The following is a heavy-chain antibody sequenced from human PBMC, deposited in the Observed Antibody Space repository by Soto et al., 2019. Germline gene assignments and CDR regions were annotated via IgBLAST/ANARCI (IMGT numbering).Heavy chain of an antibody. CDR3: ARTRSFTLGFYYDGMDV. CDR1: GYSFASYW. CDR2: IYPGDSDT. Sequence: GESLKISCQGSGYSFASYWIGWVRQMPGKDLEWMGIIYPGDSDTRYSPSFQGQVTISADKSRRTAYLQWTSLKASDTALYYCARTRSFTLGFYYDGMDVWGQGTTVTVS. J-gene: IGHJ6*02. V-gene: IGHV5-51*01. D-gene: IGHD6-6*01.